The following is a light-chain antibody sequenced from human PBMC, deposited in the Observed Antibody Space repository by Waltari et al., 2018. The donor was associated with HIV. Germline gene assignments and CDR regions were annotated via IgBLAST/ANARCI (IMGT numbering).Light chain of an antibody. CDR1: SSDIGAYNS. Sequence: QTALTQPASVSGSPGQSITISCTGTSSDIGAYNSVSWFQQHPGEAPKLLIHDVNKRPSGVSDRFSGSKSGNAASLTISGLQAEDEADYYCSSYTSLSTVLFGGGTKLTVL. J-gene: IGLJ2*01. CDR2: DVN. CDR3: SSYTSLSTVL. V-gene: IGLV2-14*03.